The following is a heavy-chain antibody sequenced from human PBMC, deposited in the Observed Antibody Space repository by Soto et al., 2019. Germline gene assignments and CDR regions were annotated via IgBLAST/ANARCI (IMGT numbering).Heavy chain of an antibody. CDR2: ISGSGTST. Sequence: GSLRLSCAASGFIFNNYAMSWVRQAPGKGLEWVSGISGSGTSTNYADSVKGRFTISRDSSKNTLFLEMNSLRAEDTAVYYCAKDRGGGGSCHNYWGQGTLVTVSS. CDR1: GFIFNNYA. CDR3: AKDRGGGGSCHNY. D-gene: IGHD2-15*01. J-gene: IGHJ4*02. V-gene: IGHV3-23*01.